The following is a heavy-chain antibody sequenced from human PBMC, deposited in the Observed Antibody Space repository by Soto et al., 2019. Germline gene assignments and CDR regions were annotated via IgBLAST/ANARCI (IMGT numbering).Heavy chain of an antibody. V-gene: IGHV1-69*06. J-gene: IGHJ6*02. CDR3: ARDMDSSGYYNYYYGMDV. CDR2: IIPIFGTA. D-gene: IGHD3-22*01. Sequence: QVQLVQSGAEVKKPGSSVKVSCKASGGTFSSYAISWVRQAPGQGLEWMGGIIPIFGTANYAQKFQGRVTITADKATSTAYMELSSLRSEDTAVYYCARDMDSSGYYNYYYGMDVWGQGTTVTVSS. CDR1: GGTFSSYA.